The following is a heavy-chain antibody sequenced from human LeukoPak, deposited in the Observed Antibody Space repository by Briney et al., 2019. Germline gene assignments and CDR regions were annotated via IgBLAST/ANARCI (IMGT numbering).Heavy chain of an antibody. CDR3: ARRSLTYSSGWYYFDY. Sequence: GESLKISCKGSGYSFTSYWIGWVRQIPGKGLEWMGIIYPGDSDTRYSPSFQGQVTISADKSISTAYLQWSSLKASDTAMYYCARRSLTYSSGWYYFDYWGQGTLVTVSS. D-gene: IGHD6-19*01. V-gene: IGHV5-51*01. CDR2: IYPGDSDT. J-gene: IGHJ4*02. CDR1: GYSFTSYW.